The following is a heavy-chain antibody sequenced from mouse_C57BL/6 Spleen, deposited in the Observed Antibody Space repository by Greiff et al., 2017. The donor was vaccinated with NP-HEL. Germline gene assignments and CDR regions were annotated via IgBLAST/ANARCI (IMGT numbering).Heavy chain of an antibody. Sequence: EVHLVESGGGLVKPGGSLKLSCAASGFTFSSYAMSWVRQTPEKRLEWVATISDGGSYTYYPDNVKGRFTISRDNAKNNLYLQMSHLKSEDTAMYYCARDGGGLYYYAMDYWGQGTSVTVSS. CDR3: ARDGGGLYYYAMDY. CDR2: ISDGGSYT. CDR1: GFTFSSYA. V-gene: IGHV5-4*01. J-gene: IGHJ4*01. D-gene: IGHD1-1*02.